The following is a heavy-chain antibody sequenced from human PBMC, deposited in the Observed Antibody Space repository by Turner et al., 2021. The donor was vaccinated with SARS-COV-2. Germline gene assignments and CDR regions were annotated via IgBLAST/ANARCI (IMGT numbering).Heavy chain of an antibody. CDR3: ARARWHYYDSSGYYPDAFDI. CDR2: ISSSSSYI. V-gene: IGHV3-21*01. D-gene: IGHD3-22*01. J-gene: IGHJ3*02. CDR1: GFTFSTYS. Sequence: EVQLVESGGGLVKPGGSLRLSCAASGFTFSTYSMNWVRQDPGKGREWVSYISSSSSYIYYANSVKGRLTISRDNAKNSLYLQMNSLRAEDTAVYYCARARWHYYDSSGYYPDAFDIWGQGTMVTVSS.